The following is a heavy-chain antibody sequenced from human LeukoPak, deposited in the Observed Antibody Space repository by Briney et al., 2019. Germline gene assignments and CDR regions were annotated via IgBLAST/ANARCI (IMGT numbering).Heavy chain of an antibody. CDR3: ARGGYYYYTTRSGGYYFDY. CDR2: ISSSGSTI. J-gene: IGHJ4*02. V-gene: IGHV3-48*03. Sequence: PGGSLRLSCSASGFTFSSYEMNWVRQAPGKGLEWVSYISSSGSTIYYADSVKGRFTISRDNAKNSLYLQMNSLRAEDTAVYYCARGGYYYYTTRSGGYYFDYWGQGTLVTVSS. D-gene: IGHD3-10*01. CDR1: GFTFSSYE.